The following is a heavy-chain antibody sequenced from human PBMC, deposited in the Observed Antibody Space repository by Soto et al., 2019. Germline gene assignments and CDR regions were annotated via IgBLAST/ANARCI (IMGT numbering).Heavy chain of an antibody. V-gene: IGHV1-69*17. CDR1: GGNPSNSA. J-gene: IGHJ6*02. Sequence: QVHLLLQSGAEVKKTGSSVKVSCKASGGNPSNSAISWVRQSPGQGLEWMGGIIPVFGIVSYAQNFQGRVTITEDQSTSTAYRELSSLRYEDTAVYFCAGGRIVVAGSSADYGMDVWGQGTTVTVS. D-gene: IGHD6-19*01. CDR2: IIPVFGIV. CDR3: AGGRIVVAGSSADYGMDV.